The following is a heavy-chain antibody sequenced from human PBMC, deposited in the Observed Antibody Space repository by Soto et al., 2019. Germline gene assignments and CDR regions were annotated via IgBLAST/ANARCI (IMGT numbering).Heavy chain of an antibody. J-gene: IGHJ5*02. D-gene: IGHD3-10*01. Sequence: QLQLQESGPGLVKPSATLSLTCTVSPGSISGSRNYWAWIRQPPGKGLEWIGSLHYSGSSNQNPSLKRRVTLSIETSQDQFALNVSSVTAADTAVYYGARPHYYGSGGLGYCFDPWGQGTLVTVSS. CDR1: PGSISGSRNY. CDR3: ARPHYYGSGGLGYCFDP. CDR2: LHYSGSS. V-gene: IGHV4-39*01.